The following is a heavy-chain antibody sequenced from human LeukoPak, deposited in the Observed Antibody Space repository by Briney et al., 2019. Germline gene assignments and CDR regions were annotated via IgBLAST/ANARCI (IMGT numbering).Heavy chain of an antibody. CDR3: ARGDFDASGYSVPFDY. J-gene: IGHJ4*02. CDR2: IYYRGST. Sequence: SETLSLTCTVSGGSISSYYWSWVRQPPGKGLEWIGYIYYRGSTNYNPSLKSRVTISVDTSKNQFSLKLSSATAADSAIYFCARGDFDASGYSVPFDYWGQGALVTVSS. CDR1: GGSISSYY. D-gene: IGHD3-22*01. V-gene: IGHV4-59*01.